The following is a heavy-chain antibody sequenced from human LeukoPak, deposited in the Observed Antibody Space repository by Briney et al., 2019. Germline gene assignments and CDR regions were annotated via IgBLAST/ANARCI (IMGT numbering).Heavy chain of an antibody. CDR2: ISSSSYT. Sequence: GGSLRLSCAASGFTFSSYNMNWVRQAPGKGLEWVSSISSSSYTYYADSVKGRFSISRDNAKNSLFLQTNSLRAEDTAVYYCAREVYGGNSDAFDIWGQGTMVTASS. CDR3: AREVYGGNSDAFDI. D-gene: IGHD4-23*01. J-gene: IGHJ3*02. V-gene: IGHV3-21*01. CDR1: GFTFSSYN.